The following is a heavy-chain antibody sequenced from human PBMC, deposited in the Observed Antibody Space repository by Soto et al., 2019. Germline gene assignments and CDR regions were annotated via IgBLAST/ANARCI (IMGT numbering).Heavy chain of an antibody. CDR1: GYTFTSYG. D-gene: IGHD2-2*01. Sequence: QVQLVQSGAEVKKPGASVKVSCKASGYTFTSYGISWVRQAPGQGLEWMGWISAYNGNTNYAQKLQGRVTMTTDTSTSTAYMELRSLRSDDTAVYYCAHADQLPHYYYYGMDVWGQGTTVTVSS. CDR3: AHADQLPHYYYYGMDV. J-gene: IGHJ6*02. CDR2: ISAYNGNT. V-gene: IGHV1-18*01.